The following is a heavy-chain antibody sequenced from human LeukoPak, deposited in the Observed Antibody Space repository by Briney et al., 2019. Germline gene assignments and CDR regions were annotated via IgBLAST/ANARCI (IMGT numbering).Heavy chain of an antibody. Sequence: SQTLSLNCTVSGGSISSGGSYWSWIRQHPGKGLEWIGYIYYSGTTYYNPSLKSRVTISVDTSKNQFSLKLSSVTAADTAVYYCARGSAYDHVWGTYRYSGACFKYWGQGTLVTVSS. CDR2: IYYSGTT. CDR1: GGSISSGGSY. V-gene: IGHV4-31*03. CDR3: ARGSAYDHVWGTYRYSGACFKY. J-gene: IGHJ4*02. D-gene: IGHD3-16*02.